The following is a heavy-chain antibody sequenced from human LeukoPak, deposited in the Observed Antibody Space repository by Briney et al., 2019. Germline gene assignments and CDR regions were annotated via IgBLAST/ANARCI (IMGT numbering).Heavy chain of an antibody. CDR2: IIPIFGTA. V-gene: IGHV1-69*05. CDR1: GGTFSNYA. Sequence: GASVKVSCKASGGTFSNYAISWVRQAPGQGLEWMGGIIPIFGTANYAQKFQGRVTMNRDTSTSTVYMELSSLRSEDTAVYYCALDIVATIDYWGQGTLVTVSS. D-gene: IGHD5-12*01. CDR3: ALDIVATIDY. J-gene: IGHJ4*02.